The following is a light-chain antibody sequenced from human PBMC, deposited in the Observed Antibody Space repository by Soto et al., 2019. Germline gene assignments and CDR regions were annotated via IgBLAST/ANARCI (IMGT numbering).Light chain of an antibody. J-gene: IGKJ2*01. CDR1: QSVSSSY. CDR2: NAS. Sequence: EILVAQSPGTLSFSPGERATLSCRASQSVSSSYLAWYQQKPGQAPRLLIYNASTRATGIPPRFSGGGSGTEFTVTISSLQSEDFAVYYCQQYDIWPPFTFGQGTKVDIK. CDR3: QQYDIWPPFT. V-gene: IGKV3-15*01.